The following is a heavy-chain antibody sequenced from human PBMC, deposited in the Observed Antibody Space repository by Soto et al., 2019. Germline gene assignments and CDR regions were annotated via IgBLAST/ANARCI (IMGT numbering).Heavy chain of an antibody. D-gene: IGHD3-10*01. Sequence: QVQLVQSGAEVKKPESSVKVSCKASGDIFSSYPFSWVRQAPGQGLEWMGGIVPLLGTADYAQKFQDRVTITTDDSTSTVYMELSSPRSDDTAVYYCARDRGSQNWYFGVWGRGTLVSVSS. CDR2: IVPLLGTA. CDR3: ARDRGSQNWYFGV. CDR1: GDIFSSYP. J-gene: IGHJ2*01. V-gene: IGHV1-69*16.